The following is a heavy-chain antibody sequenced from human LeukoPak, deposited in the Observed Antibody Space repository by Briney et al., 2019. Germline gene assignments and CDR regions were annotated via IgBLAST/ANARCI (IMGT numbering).Heavy chain of an antibody. CDR2: ISSDGSST. Sequence: PGGSLRLSCAASGITFSSFWMHWVRQAPGKGLVWVSRISSDGSSTDYADSVKGRFTISRDNAKNTLYLQMNSLSAEDTAVYYCASRIPYDSSSYWGQGTLVTVSS. CDR1: GITFSSFW. D-gene: IGHD3-22*01. V-gene: IGHV3-74*01. J-gene: IGHJ4*02. CDR3: ASRIPYDSSSY.